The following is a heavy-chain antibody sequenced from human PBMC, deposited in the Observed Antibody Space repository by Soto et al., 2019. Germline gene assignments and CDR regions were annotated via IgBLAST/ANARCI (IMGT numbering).Heavy chain of an antibody. CDR1: GFTFDDYA. V-gene: IGHV3-9*01. CDR2: ISWNSGSI. Sequence: PGGSLRLSCAASGFTFDDYAMHWVRQAPGKGLEWVSGISWNSGSIGYADSVKGRFTISRDNAKNSLYLQMNSLRAEDTALYYCAKDTGRHSYGHEPAAFDYWGQGTLVTVSS. D-gene: IGHD5-18*01. J-gene: IGHJ4*02. CDR3: AKDTGRHSYGHEPAAFDY.